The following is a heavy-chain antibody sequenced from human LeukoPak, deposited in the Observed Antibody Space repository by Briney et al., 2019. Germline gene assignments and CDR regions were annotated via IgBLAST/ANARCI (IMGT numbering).Heavy chain of an antibody. CDR3: ARKGPANYYYHYMDV. CDR1: GYTFTRYD. CDR2: MNPNSGNT. Sequence: GASVKVSCKASGYTFTRYDLNWVRQVTGQGLEWMGWMNPNSGNTGYAPKFQGRVTMTRNTSISTAYMELSNLRSDDTAVYYCARKGPANYYYHYMDVWGRGTSVTVS. J-gene: IGHJ6*03. D-gene: IGHD6-25*01. V-gene: IGHV1-8*01.